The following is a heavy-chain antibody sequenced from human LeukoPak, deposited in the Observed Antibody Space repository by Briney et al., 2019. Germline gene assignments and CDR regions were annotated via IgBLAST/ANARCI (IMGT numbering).Heavy chain of an antibody. CDR3: ARGMWGSGSYYKDS. CDR2: INHSGST. D-gene: IGHD3-10*01. V-gene: IGHV4-34*01. J-gene: IGHJ4*02. CDR1: GGSFSGYY. Sequence: SETLSLTCAVYGGSFSGYYWSWIRQPPGKGLEWIGEINHSGSTNYNPSLKSRVTISVDTSKNQFSLKLTSVTAADTAIYYCARGMWGSGSYYKDSWGQGTLVTVSS.